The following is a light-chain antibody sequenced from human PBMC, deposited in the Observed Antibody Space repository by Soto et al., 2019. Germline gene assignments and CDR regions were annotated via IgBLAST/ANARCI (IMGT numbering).Light chain of an antibody. CDR2: GNT. CDR3: QSYDNNLSALYL. J-gene: IGLJ1*01. Sequence: QSVLTQPPSVSGAPGQRVTISCTGTSSNIGAGYDVHWYQQLPGTAPKLLIYGNTNRPSGVPDRFSGSKSDTSASLAITGLQAEDEADYFCQSYDNNLSALYLFGTGTKLTVL. CDR1: SSNIGAGYD. V-gene: IGLV1-40*01.